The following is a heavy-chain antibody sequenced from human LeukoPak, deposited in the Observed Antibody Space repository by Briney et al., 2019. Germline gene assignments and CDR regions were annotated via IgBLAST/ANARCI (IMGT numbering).Heavy chain of an antibody. J-gene: IGHJ6*02. D-gene: IGHD2-2*02. Sequence: ASVKVSCKASGYTFTSYDINWVRQATGQGLEWMGWISAYNGNTNYAQKLQGRVTMTTDTSTSTAYMELRSLRSDDTAVYYCARDSVVVVPAAIPEYYYGMDVWGQGTTVTVSS. CDR3: ARDSVVVVPAAIPEYYYGMDV. CDR1: GYTFTSYD. CDR2: ISAYNGNT. V-gene: IGHV1-18*01.